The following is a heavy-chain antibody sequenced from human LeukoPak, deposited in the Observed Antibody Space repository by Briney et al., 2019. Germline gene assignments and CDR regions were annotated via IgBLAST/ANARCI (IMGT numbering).Heavy chain of an antibody. Sequence: ASVTVSCKASGYTFTSYYMHWVRQAPGQGLEWMGIIDPSGGSTSYAQKFQGRVTMTRDMSTSTVYMELSSLRSEDTAVYYCAREGYSGYDKGLIFDYWGQGTLVTVSS. CDR3: AREGYSGYDKGLIFDY. J-gene: IGHJ4*02. CDR1: GYTFTSYY. CDR2: IDPSGGST. D-gene: IGHD5-12*01. V-gene: IGHV1-46*01.